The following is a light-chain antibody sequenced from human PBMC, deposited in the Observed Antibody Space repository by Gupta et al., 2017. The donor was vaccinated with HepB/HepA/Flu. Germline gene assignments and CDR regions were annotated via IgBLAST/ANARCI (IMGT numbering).Light chain of an antibody. CDR1: QSLNSW. V-gene: IGKV1-5*03. CDR3: QHYNGYPIT. CDR2: KAS. Sequence: DIQMTQSPSNLSASVGDRVTITCRASQSLNSWLAWYQQKPGKAPKLLIYKASSLESGVPSRFSGSGSETEFTLSISSLQPDDFATYYCQHYNGYPITFGGGTKVEIK. J-gene: IGKJ4*01.